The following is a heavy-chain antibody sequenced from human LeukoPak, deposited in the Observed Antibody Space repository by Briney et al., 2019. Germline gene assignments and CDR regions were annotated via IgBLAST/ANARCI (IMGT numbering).Heavy chain of an antibody. V-gene: IGHV3-23*01. D-gene: IGHD3-10*01. Sequence: GGSLRLSCAASGFTFSSYAMSWGRQAPGKGLEWVSAISGSGGSTYYADSVKGRLTISRDNSKNTLYLQMNSMRAEVTAGYYGAKDGHSMYYGSGSYYSYWGQGTPVTVSS. CDR1: GFTFSSYA. CDR3: AKDGHSMYYGSGSYYSY. CDR2: ISGSGGST. J-gene: IGHJ4*02.